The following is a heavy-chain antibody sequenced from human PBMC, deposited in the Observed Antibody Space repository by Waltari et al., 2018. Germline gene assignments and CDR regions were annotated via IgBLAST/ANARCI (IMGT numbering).Heavy chain of an antibody. CDR1: GYSFTSYW. V-gene: IGHV1-69-2*01. J-gene: IGHJ5*02. D-gene: IGHD3-22*01. CDR2: VDPEDGET. Sequence: EVQLVQSGAEVKKPGESLKISCKGSGYSFTSYWIGWVRQMPGKGLEWMGRVDPEDGETIYAEKFQGRVTITADTSTDTAYMELSSLRSEDTAVYYCATERGYYYDSSGYPGVDPWGQGTLVTVSS. CDR3: ATERGYYYDSSGYPGVDP.